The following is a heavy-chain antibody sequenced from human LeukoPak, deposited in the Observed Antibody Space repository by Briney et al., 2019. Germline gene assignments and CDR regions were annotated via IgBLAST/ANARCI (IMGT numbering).Heavy chain of an antibody. J-gene: IGHJ4*02. D-gene: IGHD2-15*01. CDR2: ISGSGGST. CDR3: AKDPTYCSGGSCYSGDY. CDR1: GFTFSSYA. Sequence: GGSLRLSCAASGFTFSSYAMSWVRQAPGKGLEWVSAISGSGGSTYYADSVKGRFTISRDNSKNTLYLQMNSLRAEDTAVYYCAKDPTYCSGGSCYSGDYWGQGTLVTVSS. V-gene: IGHV3-23*01.